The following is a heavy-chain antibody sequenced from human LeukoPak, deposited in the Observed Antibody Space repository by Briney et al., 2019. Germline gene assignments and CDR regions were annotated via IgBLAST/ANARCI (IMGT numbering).Heavy chain of an antibody. J-gene: IGHJ1*01. CDR3: ARGAGDDSSGYVEYFQH. D-gene: IGHD3-22*01. CDR2: IGTAGDT. Sequence: PGGSLRLSCAASGFTFSSYDMHWVRQATGKGLEWVSAIGTAGDTYYPGSVKGRFTISRENAKNSLYLQMNSLRAGDTAVYYCARGAGDDSSGYVEYFQHWGQGTLVTVSS. CDR1: GFTFSSYD. V-gene: IGHV3-13*04.